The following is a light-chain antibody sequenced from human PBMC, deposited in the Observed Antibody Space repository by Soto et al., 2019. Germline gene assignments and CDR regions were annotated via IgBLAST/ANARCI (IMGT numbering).Light chain of an antibody. Sequence: HSVLTQPASVSGSPVQSITISCTGTSSDVGSYNLVSWYQQHPGKAPKLMIYEVSKRPSGVSNRFSGSKSGNTASLTISGLQAEDEADYYCCSYAGSSTFLYVFGTGTKVTVL. CDR1: SSDVGSYNL. CDR3: CSYAGSSTFLYV. J-gene: IGLJ1*01. V-gene: IGLV2-23*02. CDR2: EVS.